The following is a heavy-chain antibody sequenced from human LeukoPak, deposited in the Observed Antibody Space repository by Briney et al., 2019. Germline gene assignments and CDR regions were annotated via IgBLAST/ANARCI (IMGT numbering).Heavy chain of an antibody. J-gene: IGHJ3*01. Sequence: PSETLSLTCTVSGDSVSGHYWSWIRQTPGKGLEWIGYVSYSGGTNYNPSLKRRVSISLDTSKNQFSLKLSSPAAADPAVYYCARAPMAITTSAFPDAFDFWGQGTMVTFSS. V-gene: IGHV4-59*02. D-gene: IGHD5-12*01. CDR3: ARAPMAITTSAFPDAFDF. CDR1: GDSVSGHY. CDR2: VSYSGGT.